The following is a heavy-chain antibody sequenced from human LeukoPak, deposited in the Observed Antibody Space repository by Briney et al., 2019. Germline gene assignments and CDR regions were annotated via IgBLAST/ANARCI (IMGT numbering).Heavy chain of an antibody. V-gene: IGHV4-59*08. CDR1: GGSISSYY. D-gene: IGHD6-13*01. CDR3: ARRAAAGVDY. Sequence: SETLPLTCTVSGGSISSYYWSWIRQPPGKGLEWIGYIYYSGSTNYNPSLKSRVTISVDTSKNQFSLKLSSVTAADTAVYYCARRAAAGVDYWGQGTLVTVSS. J-gene: IGHJ4*02. CDR2: IYYSGST.